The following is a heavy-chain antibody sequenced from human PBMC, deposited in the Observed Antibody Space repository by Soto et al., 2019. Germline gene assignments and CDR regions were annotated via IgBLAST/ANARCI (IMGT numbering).Heavy chain of an antibody. CDR3: ARGSRSXPCGYCSGGSCYNAFDI. J-gene: IGHJ3*02. Sequence: EVQLVESGGGLVQPGGSLRLSCAASGFTFSSYSMNWVRQAPGKGLEWVSYISSSSSTIYYADSVKGRFTISRDNAKNSLYLQMNSLXAEDTAVYYCARGSRSXPCGYCSGGSCYNAFDIWGQGTMVTVSS. V-gene: IGHV3-48*01. CDR2: ISSSSSTI. CDR1: GFTFSSYS. D-gene: IGHD2-15*01.